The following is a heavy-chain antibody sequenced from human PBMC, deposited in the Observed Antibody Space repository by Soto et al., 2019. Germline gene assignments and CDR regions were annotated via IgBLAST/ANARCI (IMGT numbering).Heavy chain of an antibody. J-gene: IGHJ3*02. V-gene: IGHV1-69*08. D-gene: IGHD3-22*01. Sequence: QVQLVQSGAEVKKPGSSVKVSCKASGGTFSSYTISWVRQAPGQGLEWMGRIIPILGIANYAQKFQGRVTITANKPTSTAYMELSSLRSEDTAVYYCARDPTYYYDSSGTRGFGAFDIWGQGTMVTVSS. CDR3: ARDPTYYYDSSGTRGFGAFDI. CDR2: IIPILGIA. CDR1: GGTFSSYT.